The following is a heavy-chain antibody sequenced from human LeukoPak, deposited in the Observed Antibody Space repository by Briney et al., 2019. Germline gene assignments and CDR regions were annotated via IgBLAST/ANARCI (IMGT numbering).Heavy chain of an antibody. J-gene: IGHJ5*02. V-gene: IGHV4-31*03. CDR2: IYYIGST. CDR1: GGSINNDGYY. CDR3: ARVFRGAYSFDP. D-gene: IGHD2-21*01. Sequence: SETLSLTCTVSGGSINNDGYYWSWIRQHPGKGLEWIGYIYYIGSTYYNPSLKSRVTISVDTSKNQFSLKLSSVTAADTAVYYCARVFRGAYSFDPWGQGTLVTVSS.